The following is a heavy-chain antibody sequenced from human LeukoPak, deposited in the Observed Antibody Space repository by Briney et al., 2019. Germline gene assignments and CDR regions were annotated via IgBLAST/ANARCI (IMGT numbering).Heavy chain of an antibody. CDR2: GYYTGST. Sequence: SETLSLTCRVWVGFVSNYYWSGIREPRGKGVEWIGYGYYTGSTNYYPSLKSRVTMFEDKSKNQFSLRLYSVTVADTAVYYCARHFAYSSSSYFDYWGQGSLVTVSS. CDR1: VGFVSNYY. J-gene: IGHJ4*02. CDR3: ARHFAYSSSSYFDY. D-gene: IGHD6-6*01. V-gene: IGHV4-59*08.